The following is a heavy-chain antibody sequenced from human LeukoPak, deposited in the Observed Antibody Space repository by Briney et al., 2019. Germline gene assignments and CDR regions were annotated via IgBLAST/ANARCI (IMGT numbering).Heavy chain of an antibody. J-gene: IGHJ3*02. CDR1: GYRFTSYW. D-gene: IGHD1-1*01. Sequence: GESLKISCKGSGYRFTSYWIGWVRQMPGKGLEWMGIIYPGDSDGRYSPSFQGQVTISADRSINTAYLQWSSLKASDTAMYYCARQTGTYDAFDIWGQGTMVTVSS. V-gene: IGHV5-51*01. CDR2: IYPGDSDG. CDR3: ARQTGTYDAFDI.